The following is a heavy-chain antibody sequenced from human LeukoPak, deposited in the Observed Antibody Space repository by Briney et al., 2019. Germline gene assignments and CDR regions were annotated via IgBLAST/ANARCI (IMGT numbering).Heavy chain of an antibody. CDR3: ARYAEAYSSTLYYFDY. D-gene: IGHD6-13*01. CDR1: GGSITSRSYY. V-gene: IGHV4-39*07. Sequence: PSETLSLTCTVSGGSITSRSYYWVWIRQPPGKGLEWMGSVYYTGTTYYKPSLKSRLTISVDTSKNQFSLKLSSVTAADTAVYYCARYAEAYSSTLYYFDYWGQGTLVTVSS. CDR2: VYYTGTT. J-gene: IGHJ4*02.